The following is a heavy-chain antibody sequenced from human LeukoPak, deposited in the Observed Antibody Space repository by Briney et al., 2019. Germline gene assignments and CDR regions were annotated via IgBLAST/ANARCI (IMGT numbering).Heavy chain of an antibody. CDR1: GGSISSGGYS. J-gene: IGHJ5*02. D-gene: IGHD3/OR15-3a*01. CDR2: VYYTGST. CDR3: ARQEIGLRSFDP. Sequence: PSQTLSLTCAVSGGSISSGGYSWSWIRQPPGKNLEWLGSVYYTGSTHNNPSLKSRVTISVDTSKNQFSLNLSSVTAADTAVYYCARQEIGLRSFDPWGQGTLVTVSS. V-gene: IGHV4-30-2*03.